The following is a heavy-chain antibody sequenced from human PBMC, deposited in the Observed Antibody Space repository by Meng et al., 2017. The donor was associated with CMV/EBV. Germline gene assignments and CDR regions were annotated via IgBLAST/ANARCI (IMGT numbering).Heavy chain of an antibody. CDR2: IYPGDSDT. CDR1: GYSFTSYW. CDR3: ARQWTDSSGYYGY. V-gene: IGHV5-51*01. Sequence: GGSLRLSCKGSGYSFTSYWIGWVRLMPGKGLEWMGMIYPGDSDTRYSPSFQGQVTISADKSISTAYPQWSSLKASDTAMYYCARQWTDSSGYYGYWGQGTLVTVSS. D-gene: IGHD3-22*01. J-gene: IGHJ1*01.